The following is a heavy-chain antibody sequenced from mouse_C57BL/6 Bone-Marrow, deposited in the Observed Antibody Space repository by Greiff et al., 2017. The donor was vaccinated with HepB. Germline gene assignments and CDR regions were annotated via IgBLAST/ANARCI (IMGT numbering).Heavy chain of an antibody. V-gene: IGHV1-22*01. J-gene: IGHJ3*01. CDR3: ARRDYCGSSAWFAY. D-gene: IGHD1-1*01. CDR2: INPNNGGT. Sequence: EVQLQQSGPELVKPGASVKMSCKASGYTFTDYNMPWVKQSHGKSLEWIGSINPNNGGTSYNKKFKGKATLTVNKSSSTAYMEIRSLTSEESAVYYCARRDYCGSSAWFAYWGQVTLVTVSA. CDR1: GYTFTDYN.